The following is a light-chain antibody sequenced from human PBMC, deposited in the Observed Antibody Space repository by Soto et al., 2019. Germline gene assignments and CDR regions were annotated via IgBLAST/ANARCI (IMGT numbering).Light chain of an antibody. V-gene: IGLV2-14*01. CDR2: DVS. J-gene: IGLJ2*01. CDR1: SSDVGGYNY. Sequence: QSVLTQPASVSGSPGQSITISCTGTSSDVGGYNYVSWYQHYPGKAPKLIIYDVSHRPSGISDRFSGSKSGNTASLTISGLQTEDEADYYCCSYTSSSTLVFGGGTQLTVL. CDR3: CSYTSSSTLV.